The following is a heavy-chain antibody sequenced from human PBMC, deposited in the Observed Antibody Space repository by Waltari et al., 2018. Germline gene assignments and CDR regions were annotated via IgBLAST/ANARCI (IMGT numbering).Heavy chain of an antibody. D-gene: IGHD6-13*01. V-gene: IGHV3-74*01. CDR3: AGGPQSGASSAWYGWFDP. CDR1: GFNFTSHW. Sequence: EVQLVESVGNLVQPGGSLSLSCSASGFNFTSHWIPVVRQAPGKGLVLVSRINRDGSNTRYADSVKGRFTISRDNAKNTLYLEMNSLRAEDTAVYFCAGGPQSGASSAWYGWFDPWGQGTLVTVSS. J-gene: IGHJ5*02. CDR2: INRDGSNT.